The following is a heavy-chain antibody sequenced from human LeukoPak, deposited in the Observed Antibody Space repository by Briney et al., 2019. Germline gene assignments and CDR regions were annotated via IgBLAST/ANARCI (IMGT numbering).Heavy chain of an antibody. J-gene: IGHJ4*02. CDR2: IYTSGST. Sequence: SETPSLTCTVSGGSLWSFYWSWVRQPAGKGLEWIGRIYTSGSTNYNPSLKSRVTMSVDTSKNQFSLKLSSVTAADTAVYYCAREPAYYDYVWGSYLSYFDYWGQGTLVTVSS. CDR3: AREPAYYDYVWGSYLSYFDY. V-gene: IGHV4-4*07. D-gene: IGHD3-16*02. CDR1: GGSLWSFY.